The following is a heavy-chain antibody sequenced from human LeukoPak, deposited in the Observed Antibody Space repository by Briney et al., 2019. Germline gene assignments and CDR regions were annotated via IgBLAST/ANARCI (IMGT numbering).Heavy chain of an antibody. CDR3: ARASYCSSTSCYRAPFDY. Sequence: PGGSLRLSCAASGFTFSSHSMNWVRPAPGKGLEWVSSISSSSYIYYADSVKGRFTISRDNAKNSLYLQMNSLRAEDTAVYYCARASYCSSTSCYRAPFDYWGQGTLVTVSS. D-gene: IGHD2-2*01. V-gene: IGHV3-21*01. CDR2: ISSSSYI. CDR1: GFTFSSHS. J-gene: IGHJ4*02.